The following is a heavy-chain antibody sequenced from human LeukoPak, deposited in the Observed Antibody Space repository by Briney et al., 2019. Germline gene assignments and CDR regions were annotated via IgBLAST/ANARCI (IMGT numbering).Heavy chain of an antibody. J-gene: IGHJ6*02. D-gene: IGHD4-17*01. CDR3: ARDRGDYAHYYYAMVV. V-gene: IGHV7-4-1*02. CDR2: INTNTGNP. CDR1: EYTFTSYV. Sequence: ASVKVSCKASEYTFTSYVMNWVRQAPGQGLEWMGWINTNTGNPTYAQGFTGRFVFSLDTSVSTAYLQINSLKAEDTAVYYCARDRGDYAHYYYAMVVWGQGTTVTVSS.